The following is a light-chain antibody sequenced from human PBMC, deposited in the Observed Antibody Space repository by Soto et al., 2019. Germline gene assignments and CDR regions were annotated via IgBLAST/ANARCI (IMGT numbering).Light chain of an antibody. CDR2: GAS. Sequence: EIQLTQSPCTLPFFPAESANLSCRASRSVTNNYLAWHQQKHGQAPRLLIYGASSRATGIPDRFSGSGSGTDLTLTISRLEPEDFAVYYCQQHGSYPLTFGQGTRLEIK. J-gene: IGKJ5*01. CDR3: QQHGSYPLT. V-gene: IGKV3-20*01. CDR1: RSVTNNY.